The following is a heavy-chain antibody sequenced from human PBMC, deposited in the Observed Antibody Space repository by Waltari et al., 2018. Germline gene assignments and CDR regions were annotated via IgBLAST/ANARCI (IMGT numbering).Heavy chain of an antibody. D-gene: IGHD2-8*01. CDR1: GYTFTSYG. CDR2: INDYNGNT. Sequence: QVQLLQSGAEVKKPGASVKVSCKASGYTFTSYGIRWTRQAPGQGLEWMGWINDYNGNTNYAQKHQGRVTMTTDTTTSTAYMELRSLRSDDTAEYYGASNGNSLVDYGMDVWGQGTTVTVSS. J-gene: IGHJ6*02. CDR3: ASNGNSLVDYGMDV. V-gene: IGHV1-18*01.